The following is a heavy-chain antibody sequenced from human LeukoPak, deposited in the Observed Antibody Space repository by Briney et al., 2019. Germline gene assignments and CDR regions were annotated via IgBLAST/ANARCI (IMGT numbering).Heavy chain of an antibody. CDR3: AKNADIRPLAAFDI. D-gene: IGHD5-12*01. Sequence: PGGSLRLSCAASGFPFSSYAMSWVRQAPGKGLQCVSSISSTSGSTFYADSVKGRFTIYRDNSKNTVYLQMNSLRAEDTAVYYCAKNADIRPLAAFDIWGQGTMVTVSS. CDR1: GFPFSSYA. J-gene: IGHJ3*02. V-gene: IGHV3-23*01. CDR2: ISSTSGST.